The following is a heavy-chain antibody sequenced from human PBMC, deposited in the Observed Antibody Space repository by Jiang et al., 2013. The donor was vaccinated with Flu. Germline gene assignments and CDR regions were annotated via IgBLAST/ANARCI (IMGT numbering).Heavy chain of an antibody. D-gene: IGHD2-15*01. CDR2: ISAYNGNT. V-gene: IGHV1-18*01. CDR3: ASSVVAPSPSDAFDI. Sequence: QSGAEVKKPGASVKVSCKASGYTFTSYGISWVRQAPGQGLEWMGWISAYNGNTNYAQKLQGRVTMTTDTSTSTAYMELRSLRSDDTAVYYCASSVVAPSPSDAFDIWGQGTMVTVSS. CDR1: GYTFTSYG. J-gene: IGHJ3*02.